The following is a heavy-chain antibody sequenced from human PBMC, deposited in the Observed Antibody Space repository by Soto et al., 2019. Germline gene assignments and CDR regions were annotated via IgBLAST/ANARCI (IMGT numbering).Heavy chain of an antibody. CDR1: GFTFSTCS. V-gene: IGHV3-21*02. CDR3: ARDNGYDAATLDY. J-gene: IGHJ4*02. D-gene: IGHD5-12*01. Sequence: EVQLVESGGGLVKPGGSLRLSCAASGFTFSTCSMNWVRQAPGKGLEWVSSISSSSTNIYYADSVKGRFIISRDNAKNSLYLQMNSLRAEDTAVYYCARDNGYDAATLDYWGQGTLVTVSS. CDR2: ISSSSTNI.